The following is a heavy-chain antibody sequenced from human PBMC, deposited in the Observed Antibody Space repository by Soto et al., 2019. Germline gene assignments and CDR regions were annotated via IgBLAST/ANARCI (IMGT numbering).Heavy chain of an antibody. CDR1: GFKFSSYA. V-gene: IGHV3-23*01. Sequence: EVQLLESGGGLVQPGGSLRLSCAASGFKFSSYAMNWVRQAPGKGLEWVSTISFSGVNRHYADSVKGRFTISRDNSKNTLYLQMNSLRAEDTAIYYCAKVGSGSYSALSWGQGTLVTVSS. D-gene: IGHD3-10*01. CDR2: ISFSGVNR. CDR3: AKVGSGSYSALS. J-gene: IGHJ5*02.